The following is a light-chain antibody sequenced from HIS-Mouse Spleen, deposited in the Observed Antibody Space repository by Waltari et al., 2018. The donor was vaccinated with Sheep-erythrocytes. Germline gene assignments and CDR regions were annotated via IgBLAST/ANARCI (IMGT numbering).Light chain of an antibody. CDR3: AAWDDSLNGYV. Sequence: QSVLTQPPSASGTPGQRVTISCSGSSSNIGSNTVNWYQQLPGTAPKLLIYSNKQRPSGVPGRFTGAKSGTAAPLAISGLQSEDEADYYCAAWDDSLNGYVFGTGTKVTVL. CDR1: SSNIGSNT. V-gene: IGLV1-44*01. CDR2: SNK. J-gene: IGLJ1*01.